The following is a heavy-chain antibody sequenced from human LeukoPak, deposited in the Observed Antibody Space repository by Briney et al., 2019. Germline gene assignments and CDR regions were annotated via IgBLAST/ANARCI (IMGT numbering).Heavy chain of an antibody. D-gene: IGHD2-15*01. CDR1: GYSINNYW. J-gene: IGHJ5*02. CDR2: IYPADSDI. V-gene: IGHV5-51*01. CDR3: ARQEYCSGGSCYTWFDP. Sequence: PGESLKISCKGSGYSINNYWIGWVRQMPGKGLEWMGIIYPADSDIRYSPSFQGQVTISADKSVSTAYLQWSSLKASDTAMCYCARQEYCSGGSCYTWFDPWGQGTLVTVSS.